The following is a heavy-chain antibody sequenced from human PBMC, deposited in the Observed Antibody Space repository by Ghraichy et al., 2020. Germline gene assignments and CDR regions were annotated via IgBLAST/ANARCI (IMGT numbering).Heavy chain of an antibody. CDR1: GYTLTELS. CDR3: ATGGPLSGSYGGFDY. D-gene: IGHD1-26*01. J-gene: IGHJ4*02. Sequence: ASVKVSCKVSGYTLTELSMHWVRQAPGKGLEWMGGFDPEDGETIYAQKFQGRVTMTEDTSTDTAYMELSSLRSEDTAVYYCATGGPLSGSYGGFDYWGQGTLVTVSS. V-gene: IGHV1-24*01. CDR2: FDPEDGET.